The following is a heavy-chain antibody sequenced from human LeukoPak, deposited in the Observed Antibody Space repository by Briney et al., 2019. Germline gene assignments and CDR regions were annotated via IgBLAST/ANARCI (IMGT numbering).Heavy chain of an antibody. J-gene: IGHJ4*02. V-gene: IGHV4-39*01. CDR2: IYYSGST. CDR1: GASIRGSSYY. CDR3: ARLRSLFPNTYYYDSSGYYRPLHFDY. Sequence: PSGTLSLTCTVSGASIRGSSYYWAWIRQTPGKGLEWIGSIYYSGSTYYNPSLKSRVTISVDTSKNQFSLKLSSVTAADTAVYYCARLRSLFPNTYYYDSSGYYRPLHFDYWGQGTLVTVSS. D-gene: IGHD3-22*01.